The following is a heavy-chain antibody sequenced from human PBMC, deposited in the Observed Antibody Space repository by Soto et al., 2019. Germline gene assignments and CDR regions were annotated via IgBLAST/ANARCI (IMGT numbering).Heavy chain of an antibody. CDR3: ARDLLSGYNYYYYGMDV. Sequence: LRLSCAASGFTFSSYSMNWVRQAPGKVLEWVSSISSSSSYIYYADSVKGRFTISRDNAKNSLYLQMNSLRAEDTAVYYCARDLLSGYNYYYYGMDVWGQGTTVTVSS. CDR1: GFTFSSYS. J-gene: IGHJ6*02. D-gene: IGHD3-3*01. V-gene: IGHV3-21*01. CDR2: ISSSSSYI.